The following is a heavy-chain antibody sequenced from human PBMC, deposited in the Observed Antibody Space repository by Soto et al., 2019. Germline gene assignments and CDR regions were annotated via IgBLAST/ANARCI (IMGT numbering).Heavy chain of an antibody. CDR2: IYYSGST. CDR3: ARVTSGGYMDYIYYGMDV. V-gene: IGHV4-59*01. D-gene: IGHD3-22*01. J-gene: IGHJ6*02. CDR1: GGSISSYY. Sequence: SEALSLTCPVSGGSISSYYWSRFRQPLGKGLVWIGYIYYSGSTKRNPAVKSRVTISVDTSKSQFSLKLSSVTAADTAVYYCARVTSGGYMDYIYYGMDVWGQGTTVT.